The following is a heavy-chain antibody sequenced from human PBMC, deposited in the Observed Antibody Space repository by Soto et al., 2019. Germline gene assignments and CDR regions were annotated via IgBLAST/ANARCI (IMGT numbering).Heavy chain of an antibody. J-gene: IGHJ4*02. CDR2: ISGSADST. CDR3: ARVYSSGWYLGYYFDY. D-gene: IGHD6-19*01. CDR1: GFTFRSYA. Sequence: EVQLLESGGKLVQPGGSLRLSCAASGFTFRSYAMSWVRQAPGKGLEWVSLISGSADSTFYADSVKGRFTISRDNSKNTLYLQVNSLRAEDTAVYYCARVYSSGWYLGYYFDYWGQGTLVTVSS. V-gene: IGHV3-23*01.